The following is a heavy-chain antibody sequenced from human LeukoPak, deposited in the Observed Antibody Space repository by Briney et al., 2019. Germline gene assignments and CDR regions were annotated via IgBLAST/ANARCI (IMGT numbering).Heavy chain of an antibody. D-gene: IGHD1-26*01. CDR2: IIPIFGTA. CDR3: ARPRVGPWAFDI. Sequence: SVKVSCKASGGTFSSNGISWVRQAPGQGLEWMGGIIPIFGTANYAQKFQGRVTITADESTSTAYMELSSLRSEDTAVYYCARPRVGPWAFDIWGQGTMVTVSS. CDR1: GGTFSSNG. V-gene: IGHV1-69*01. J-gene: IGHJ3*02.